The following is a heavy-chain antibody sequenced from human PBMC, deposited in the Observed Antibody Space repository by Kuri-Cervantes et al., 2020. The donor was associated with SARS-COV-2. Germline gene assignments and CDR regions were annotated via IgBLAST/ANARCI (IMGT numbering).Heavy chain of an antibody. CDR3: AKEGYYYYMDV. CDR1: GFTFSSYS. V-gene: IGHV3-21*01. CDR2: ISSSSSYI. Sequence: GESLKISCAASGFTFSSYSMNWVRQATGKGLEWVSSISSSSSYIYYADSVKGRFTISRDNSKNTLYLQMNSLRAEDTAVYYCAKEGYYYYMDVWGKGTTVTVSS. J-gene: IGHJ6*03.